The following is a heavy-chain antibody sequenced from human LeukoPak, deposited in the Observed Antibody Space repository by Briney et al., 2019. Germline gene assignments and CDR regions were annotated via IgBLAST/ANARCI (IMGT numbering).Heavy chain of an antibody. CDR1: GLTFSNSA. V-gene: IGHV3-23*05. Sequence: GGSLRLSCVASGLTFSNSAMTWVRQGPGKGLEWVSSTYYSDSVKGRFTVSRDNSKNTVFLQMNDLTFEDTAIYYCAKRYSDGGFDPWGQGTLVTVSS. CDR2: T. D-gene: IGHD3-10*01. CDR3: AKRYSDGGFDP. J-gene: IGHJ5*02.